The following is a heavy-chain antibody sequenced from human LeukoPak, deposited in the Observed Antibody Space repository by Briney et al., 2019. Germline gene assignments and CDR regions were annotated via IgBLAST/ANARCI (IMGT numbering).Heavy chain of an antibody. V-gene: IGHV3-11*05. J-gene: IGHJ4*02. CDR2: ISSSSSYT. CDR1: GFTFSDYY. D-gene: IGHD2-2*01. Sequence: GGSLRLSCAASGFTFSDYYMSWIRQAPGKGLEWVSYISSSSSYTNYADSVKGRFTISRDNAKNSLYLQMNSLRAEDTAVYYCARAGYCSSTSCYFDYWGQGTLVTVSS. CDR3: ARAGYCSSTSCYFDY.